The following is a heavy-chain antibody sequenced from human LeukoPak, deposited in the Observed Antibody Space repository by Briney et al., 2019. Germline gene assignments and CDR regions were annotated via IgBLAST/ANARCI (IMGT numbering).Heavy chain of an antibody. D-gene: IGHD5-12*01. CDR1: GFTFSIYG. CDR3: AKAGHGYDSRYYYYMDV. Sequence: GGSLRLSCAASGFTFSIYGMNGVRQAPGKGLEGVSAISGRWGSTYCADALRGRFTISRDNSKNTLYLQMNSLRAEDTAVYYCAKAGHGYDSRYYYYMDVWGKGTPVTISS. V-gene: IGHV3-23*01. J-gene: IGHJ6*03. CDR2: ISGRWGST.